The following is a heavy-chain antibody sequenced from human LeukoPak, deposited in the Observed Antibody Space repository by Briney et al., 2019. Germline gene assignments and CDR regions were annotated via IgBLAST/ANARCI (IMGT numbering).Heavy chain of an antibody. J-gene: IGHJ4*02. CDR1: GFTFGSYA. Sequence: GGSLRLSCAASGFTFGSYAMSWVRQAPGKGLEWVSGISGSDGSTNYADSVKGRFTISRENSKNTLYLQMNSLRAEDTAVYYCARDGDILTGYYKYYFDYWGQGTLVTVSS. V-gene: IGHV3-23*01. CDR3: ARDGDILTGYYKYYFDY. CDR2: ISGSDGST. D-gene: IGHD3-9*01.